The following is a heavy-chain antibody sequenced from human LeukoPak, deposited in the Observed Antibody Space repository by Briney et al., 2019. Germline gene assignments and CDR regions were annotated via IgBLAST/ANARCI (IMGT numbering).Heavy chain of an antibody. CDR3: AKDGYYYDSSGYYLGGSYYHPFDY. V-gene: IGHV3-30*18. Sequence: PGGSLRLSCAASGFTFSSYCMHWVRQAPGKGLEWVAVISYDGSKKYYADSVKGRFTISRDNSKNTLYLQMNSLRAEDTAVYYCAKDGYYYDSSGYYLGGSYYHPFDYWGQGTLVTVSS. J-gene: IGHJ4*02. CDR2: ISYDGSKK. D-gene: IGHD3-22*01. CDR1: GFTFSSYC.